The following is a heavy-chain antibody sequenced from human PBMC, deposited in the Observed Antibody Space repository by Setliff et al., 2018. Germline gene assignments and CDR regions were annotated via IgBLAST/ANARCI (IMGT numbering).Heavy chain of an antibody. V-gene: IGHV4-39*01. CDR3: ARLMGANGGGTSY. CDR1: GGSISSSSYY. Sequence: SETLSLTCTVSGGSISSSSYYWGWIRQPPGKGLEWIGSIYYSGSTYYNPSLKSRVTISVDTSKNQFSLKLSSVTAADTAVYYCARLMGANGGGTSYWGQGTLVTSPQ. CDR2: IYYSGST. D-gene: IGHD1-26*01. J-gene: IGHJ4*02.